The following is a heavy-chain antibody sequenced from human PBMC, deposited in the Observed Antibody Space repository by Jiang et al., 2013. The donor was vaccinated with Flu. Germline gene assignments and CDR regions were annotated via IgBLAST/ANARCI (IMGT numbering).Heavy chain of an antibody. D-gene: IGHD6-19*01. CDR3: ARDIIPAVAGTTDYYYYGMDV. J-gene: IGHJ6*02. V-gene: IGHV1-2*04. CDR2: INPNEWWH. Sequence: EWMGWINPNEWWHKRMHRSFRGWVTMTRDTSISTAYMELSRLRSDDTAVYYCARDIIPAVAGTTDYYYYGMDVWGQGTTVTVSS.